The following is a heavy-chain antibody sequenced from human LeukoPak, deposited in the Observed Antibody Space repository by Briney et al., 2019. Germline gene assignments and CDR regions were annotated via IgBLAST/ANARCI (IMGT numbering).Heavy chain of an antibody. J-gene: IGHJ3*02. V-gene: IGHV4-34*01. CDR2: INHSGST. CDR3: ARGTYSSGWYSPSAFDI. D-gene: IGHD6-19*01. CDR1: GGSFSGYY. Sequence: SETLSLTCAVYGGSFSGYYWSWIRQPPGKGLEWIGEINHSGSTNYNPSLKSRVTISVDTSKNRFSLKLSSVTAADTAVYYCARGTYSSGWYSPSAFDIWGQGTMVTVSS.